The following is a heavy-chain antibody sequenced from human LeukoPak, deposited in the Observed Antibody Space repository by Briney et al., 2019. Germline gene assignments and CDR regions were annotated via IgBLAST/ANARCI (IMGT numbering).Heavy chain of an antibody. CDR1: GFTFSSYW. J-gene: IGHJ4*02. V-gene: IGHV3-74*01. D-gene: IGHD2-21*01. CDR2: ISGDGSST. Sequence: GGSLRLSCAASGFTFSSYWMHWVRQAPGKGLVWVSYISGDGSSTTYADSVKGRFTISRDNAKNTLDLQMNSLRAEDTAVYYCARGGWGSAIDYWAQGTLVTVSS. CDR3: ARGGWGSAIDY.